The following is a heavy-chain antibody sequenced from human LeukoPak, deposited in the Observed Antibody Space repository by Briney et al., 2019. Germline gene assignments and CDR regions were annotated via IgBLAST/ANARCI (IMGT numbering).Heavy chain of an antibody. Sequence: GGSLRLSCAASGFTFSSSAMHWVRQAPDKGLEWVAVISYDGSNKYYADSVKGRFTISRDNSKNTLYLQMNSLRAEDTAVYYCAKDEASYYFDYWGQGTLVTVSS. CDR3: AKDEASYYFDY. CDR2: ISYDGSNK. CDR1: GFTFSSSA. V-gene: IGHV3-30-3*01. J-gene: IGHJ4*02.